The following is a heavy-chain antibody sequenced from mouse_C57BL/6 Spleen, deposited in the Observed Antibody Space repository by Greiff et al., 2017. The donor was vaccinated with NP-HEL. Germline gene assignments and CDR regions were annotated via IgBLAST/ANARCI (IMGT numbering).Heavy chain of an antibody. CDR1: GYTFTSYW. V-gene: IGHV1-61*01. CDR3: ARSDSSGHVDC. D-gene: IGHD3-2*02. J-gene: IGHJ2*01. Sequence: QVQLQQPGAELVRPGSSVKLSCKASGYTFTSYWMDWVKQRPGQGLEWIGNIYPSDSETHYNQKFKDKATLTVDKSSSTAYMQLSSLTSEDSAVYYCARSDSSGHVDCWGQGATLTVSS. CDR2: IYPSDSET.